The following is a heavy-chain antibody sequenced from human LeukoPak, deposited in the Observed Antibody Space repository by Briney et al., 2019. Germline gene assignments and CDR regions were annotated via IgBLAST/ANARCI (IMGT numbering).Heavy chain of an antibody. D-gene: IGHD3-22*01. J-gene: IGHJ6*02. CDR1: GFTFSSYA. CDR2: ISGSGGST. CDR3: AKDAQTYDSSGNKVNTKYYYGMDV. Sequence: GGSLRLSCAASGFTFSSYAMSWVRQAPGKGLEWVSAISGSGGSTYYADSVKGRFTISRDNSKNTLYLQMNSLRAEDTAVYYCAKDAQTYDSSGNKVNTKYYYGMDVWGQGTTVTVSS. V-gene: IGHV3-23*01.